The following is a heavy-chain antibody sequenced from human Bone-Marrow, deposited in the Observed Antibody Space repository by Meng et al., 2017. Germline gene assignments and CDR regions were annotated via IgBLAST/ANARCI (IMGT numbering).Heavy chain of an antibody. D-gene: IGHD4-11*01. V-gene: IGHV4-34*01. CDR1: GGSFSDYY. Sequence: QVQLRHWGAGLLTPSETLSLTCGVSGGSFSDYYWSWIRQPPGKGLGWIGEINHSGSNNYNPSLESRATISVDTSQNNLSLKLSSVTAADSAVYYCARGPTTMAHDFDYWGQGTLVTVSS. CDR2: INHSGSN. CDR3: ARGPTTMAHDFDY. J-gene: IGHJ4*02.